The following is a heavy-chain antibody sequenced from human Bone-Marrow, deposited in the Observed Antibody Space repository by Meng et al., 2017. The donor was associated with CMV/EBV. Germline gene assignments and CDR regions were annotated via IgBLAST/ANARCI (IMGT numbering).Heavy chain of an antibody. Sequence: ASVKVSCKASGYTFTGYYMHWVRQAPGQGLEWMGWINPNSGGTNYAQKFQGRVTMTRDTSISTAYMELSRLRSDDTAVYYCARSEGYYYYGMDVWGPGTTVTVSS. V-gene: IGHV1-2*02. CDR3: ARSEGYYYYGMDV. J-gene: IGHJ6*02. CDR2: INPNSGGT. CDR1: GYTFTGYY.